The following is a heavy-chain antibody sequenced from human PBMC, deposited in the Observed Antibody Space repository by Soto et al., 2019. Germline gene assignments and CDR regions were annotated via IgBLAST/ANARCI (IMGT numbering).Heavy chain of an antibody. V-gene: IGHV1-8*01. CDR3: ARVPPKRTLTTVFDY. Sequence: ASVKVSCKASGYTFTSYDINLVRQATGQGLEWMGWMNPNSGNTGYAQKFQGRVTMTRNTSISTAYVELSSLRSEDTAVYYCARVPPKRTLTTVFDYWGQGTLVTVSS. CDR1: GYTFTSYD. CDR2: MNPNSGNT. J-gene: IGHJ4*02. D-gene: IGHD4-4*01.